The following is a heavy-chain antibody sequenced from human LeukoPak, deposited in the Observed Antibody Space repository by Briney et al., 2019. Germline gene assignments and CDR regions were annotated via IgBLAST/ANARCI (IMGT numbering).Heavy chain of an antibody. CDR2: IHYSGST. CDR3: ARSPSGVDDY. D-gene: IGHD2-8*01. CDR1: GGSISRGDYY. J-gene: IGHJ4*02. V-gene: IGHV4-30-4*01. Sequence: SETLSLTCTVSGGSISRGDYYWSWIRQPPGKGLEWIGYIHYSGSTYYNPSLKSRVTISVGTSRNQFSLNLNSVTAADTAVYCCARSPSGVDDYWGQGTLVIVSS.